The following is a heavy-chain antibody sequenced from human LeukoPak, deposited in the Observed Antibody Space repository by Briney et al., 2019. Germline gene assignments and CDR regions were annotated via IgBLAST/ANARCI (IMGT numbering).Heavy chain of an antibody. CDR1: GFTFSSYS. V-gene: IGHV3-21*04. CDR3: AKDFNWWELLGDFDY. J-gene: IGHJ4*02. D-gene: IGHD1-26*01. Sequence: GGSLRLSCAVSGFTFSSYSMNWVRQAPGKGLEWVSSISTSSSYIYYADSVKGRFTISRDNSKNTLYLQMNSLRAEDTAVYYCAKDFNWWELLGDFDYWGQGTLVTVSS. CDR2: ISTSSSYI.